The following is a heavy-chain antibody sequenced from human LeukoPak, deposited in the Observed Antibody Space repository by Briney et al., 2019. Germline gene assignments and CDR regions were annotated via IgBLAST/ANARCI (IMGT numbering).Heavy chain of an antibody. CDR3: ARDHRYAFDN. D-gene: IGHD5-12*01. CDR2: IGISSGDT. V-gene: IGHV3-21*05. Sequence: GGSLRLSCAASGFNFIDYSMNWVRQAPGKGLEWISYIGISSGDTKYADSVKGRFTISRDKARNSLYLQMNSLRVEDTAMYYCARDHRYAFDNWGHGTLVTVSS. J-gene: IGHJ4*01. CDR1: GFNFIDYS.